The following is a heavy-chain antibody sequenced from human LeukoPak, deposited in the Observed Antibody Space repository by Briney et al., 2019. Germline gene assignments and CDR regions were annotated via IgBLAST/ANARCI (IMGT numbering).Heavy chain of an antibody. J-gene: IGHJ3*02. D-gene: IGHD6-13*01. Sequence: GASVRVSCKASGYTFTAYYMHWVRQAPGQGLEWMGWMHPNSGGTHYEQKFQGRVTMTRDTSISTAYMEVSRLTSDDTAVYYCATSSGYSSSWGVFDNWGHGTMVTVSS. CDR3: ATSSGYSSSWGVFDN. V-gene: IGHV1-2*02. CDR1: GYTFTAYY. CDR2: MHPNSGGT.